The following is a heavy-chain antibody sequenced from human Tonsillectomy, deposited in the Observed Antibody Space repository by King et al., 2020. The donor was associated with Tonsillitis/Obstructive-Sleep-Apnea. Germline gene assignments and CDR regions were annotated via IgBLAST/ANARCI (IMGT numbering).Heavy chain of an antibody. CDR3: VRGSTGAFDI. Sequence: QLQESGPGLVKPSETLSLTCTVSGGSISSHYWSWIRQPPGKGLEWIGYLHYSETPYYNPSLKSRVTTSLDTSKNQFSLQLSSLTPADTAIYYCVRGSTGAFDIWGQGTMVTVSS. CDR1: GGSISSHY. V-gene: IGHV4-59*11. D-gene: IGHD3-10*01. J-gene: IGHJ3*02. CDR2: LHYSETP.